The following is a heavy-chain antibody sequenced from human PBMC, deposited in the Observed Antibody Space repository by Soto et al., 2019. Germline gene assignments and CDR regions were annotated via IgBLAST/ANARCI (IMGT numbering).Heavy chain of an antibody. D-gene: IGHD3-22*01. Sequence: GGSLRLSCAASGFTFSSYAMSWVRQAPGKGLEWVSAISGSGGSTYYADSVKGRFTISRDNSKNTLYLQMNSLRAEDTAVYYCAKDLDYYDSSGYYYAWRYYYGMDVWGQGTTVTVSS. CDR2: ISGSGGST. V-gene: IGHV3-23*01. CDR1: GFTFSSYA. J-gene: IGHJ6*02. CDR3: AKDLDYYDSSGYYYAWRYYYGMDV.